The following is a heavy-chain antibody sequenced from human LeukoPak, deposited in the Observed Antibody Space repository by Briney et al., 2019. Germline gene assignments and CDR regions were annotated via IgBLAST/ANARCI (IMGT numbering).Heavy chain of an antibody. CDR3: ARGPYYDFWSGSWNAFDI. Sequence: GASVKVSCKASGYTFTGYYMHWVRQAPGQGLEWMGWINPNSGGTNYAQEFQGRVTMTRDTSISTAYMELSRLRSDDTAVYYCARGPYYDFWSGSWNAFDIWGQGTMVTVSS. J-gene: IGHJ3*02. V-gene: IGHV1-2*02. D-gene: IGHD3-3*01. CDR2: INPNSGGT. CDR1: GYTFTGYY.